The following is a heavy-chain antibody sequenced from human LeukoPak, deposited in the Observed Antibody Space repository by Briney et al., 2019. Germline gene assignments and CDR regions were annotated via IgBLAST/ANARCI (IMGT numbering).Heavy chain of an antibody. D-gene: IGHD1-20*01. CDR1: GYSFTSYW. V-gene: IGHV5-51*01. Sequence: GESLKISCNGSGYSFTSYWIGWVRQMPGKGLEWMGIIYPGDSDTRYSPSFQGQVTISADKSISTAYLQWSSLKASDTAMYYCARHSPYNWNDGYMDVWGKGTTVTISS. CDR2: IYPGDSDT. J-gene: IGHJ6*03. CDR3: ARHSPYNWNDGYMDV.